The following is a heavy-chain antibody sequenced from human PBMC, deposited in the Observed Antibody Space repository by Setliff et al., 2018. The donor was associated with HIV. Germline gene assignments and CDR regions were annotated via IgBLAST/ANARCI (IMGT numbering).Heavy chain of an antibody. CDR2: ISAYNGNT. D-gene: IGHD1-26*01. V-gene: IGHV1-18*01. CDR1: GYTFTSFG. CDR3: AKAYAKWAVGAMAGYFDY. Sequence: ASVKVSCKASGYTFTSFGISWVRQAPGQGLEWMGRISAYNGNTDHAQRLQGRVTMTTDTSTRTAYMELRSLRSEDTAFYYCAKAYAKWAVGAMAGYFDYCGQGTLVIVSS. J-gene: IGHJ4*02.